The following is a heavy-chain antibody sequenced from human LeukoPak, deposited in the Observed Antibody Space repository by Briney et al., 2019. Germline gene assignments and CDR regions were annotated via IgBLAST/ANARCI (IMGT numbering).Heavy chain of an antibody. Sequence: GASVKVSCKASGGTFSSYAISWVRQAPGQGLEWMGGIIPIFGTANYAQKFQGRVTITADESTSTAYMELSSLRSEDTALYYCARCYSGSYYWFDPWGQGTLVTVSS. V-gene: IGHV1-69*13. D-gene: IGHD1-26*01. CDR1: GGTFSSYA. CDR2: IIPIFGTA. J-gene: IGHJ5*02. CDR3: ARCYSGSYYWFDP.